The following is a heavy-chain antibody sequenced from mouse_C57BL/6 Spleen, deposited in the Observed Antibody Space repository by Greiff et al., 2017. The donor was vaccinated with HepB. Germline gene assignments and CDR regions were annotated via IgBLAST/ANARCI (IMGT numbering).Heavy chain of an antibody. V-gene: IGHV1-4*01. CDR2: INPSSGYT. CDR1: GYTFTSYT. D-gene: IGHD1-1*01. Sequence: VQLQQSGAELARPGASVKMSCKASGYTFTSYTMHWVKQGPGQGLEWIGYINPSSGYTKYNQKFKDKATLTADKSSSTAYMQLSSLTSEDSAVYYCASPGLITTVVAPFAYWGQGTLVTVSA. J-gene: IGHJ3*01. CDR3: ASPGLITTVVAPFAY.